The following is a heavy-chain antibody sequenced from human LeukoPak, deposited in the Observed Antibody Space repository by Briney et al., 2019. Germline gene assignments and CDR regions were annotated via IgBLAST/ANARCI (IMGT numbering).Heavy chain of an antibody. V-gene: IGHV3-49*03. D-gene: IGHD2-2*01. Sequence: GGSLRLSCTAFGFTFGENAMIWFGQSPGKGLEWVSLSRSRAHGGTTEYAASVMGRFTMSRDDSKNIAYLQMNSLETEDTAVYYCSRVERSSINNYYYYMAVWGKGTSVTVSS. CDR1: GFTFGENA. CDR3: SRVERSSINNYYYYMAV. CDR2: SRSRAHGGTT. J-gene: IGHJ6*03.